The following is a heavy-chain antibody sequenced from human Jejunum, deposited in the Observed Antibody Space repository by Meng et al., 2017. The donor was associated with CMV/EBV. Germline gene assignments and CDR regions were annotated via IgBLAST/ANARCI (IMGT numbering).Heavy chain of an antibody. J-gene: IGHJ4*02. CDR2: INPNSGDT. Sequence: SGYTFTAYYMHWVRQAPGQGLEWMGWINPNSGDTQSAQKFQGRVSMTRDTSVSTVYMELSGLRSDDTAVYYCARAGLQLDYFFDYWGQGTLVTVSS. CDR1: GYTFTAYY. V-gene: IGHV1-2*02. D-gene: IGHD2-2*01. CDR3: ARAGLQLDYFFDY.